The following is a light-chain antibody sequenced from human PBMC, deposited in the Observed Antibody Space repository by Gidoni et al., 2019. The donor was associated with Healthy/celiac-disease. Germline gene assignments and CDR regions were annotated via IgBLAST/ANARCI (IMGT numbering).Light chain of an antibody. V-gene: IGKV4-1*01. Sequence: DIVMPQSPDSLAVSLGERATINCKSSQSVLYSSNNKNYLAWYQQTPGQPPKLLIYWASTRESGVPDRFSGSGSGTDFSLTISSLQAEDVAVYYCQQYYSTPFTFGPGTKVDIK. J-gene: IGKJ3*01. CDR2: WAS. CDR1: QSVLYSSNNKNY. CDR3: QQYYSTPFT.